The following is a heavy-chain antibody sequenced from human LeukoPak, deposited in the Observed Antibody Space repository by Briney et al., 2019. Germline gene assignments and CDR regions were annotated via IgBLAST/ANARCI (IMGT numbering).Heavy chain of an antibody. Sequence: GGSLRLSCAASGFTFSSYAMSWVRQAPGKGLEWVSAISGSGGSTYYADSVKGRFTISRDNSKNTLYLQMNSLRAEDTAVYYCAKRTEGEYYYYMDVWGKGITVTVSS. V-gene: IGHV3-23*01. CDR2: ISGSGGST. CDR1: GFTFSSYA. D-gene: IGHD1-14*01. CDR3: AKRTEGEYYYYMDV. J-gene: IGHJ6*03.